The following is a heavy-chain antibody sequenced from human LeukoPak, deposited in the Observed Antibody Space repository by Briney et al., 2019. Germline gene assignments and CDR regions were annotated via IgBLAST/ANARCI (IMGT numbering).Heavy chain of an antibody. Sequence: QPGGSLRLSCAASGFTFSSYAMHWVRQAPGKGLEWVAVISYDGSNKYYADSVKGRFTISRDNAKNSLYLQMNSLRAEDTAVYYCARVHSSGWYREDWFDPWGQGTLVTVS. J-gene: IGHJ5*02. D-gene: IGHD6-19*01. CDR2: ISYDGSNK. V-gene: IGHV3-30-3*01. CDR1: GFTFSSYA. CDR3: ARVHSSGWYREDWFDP.